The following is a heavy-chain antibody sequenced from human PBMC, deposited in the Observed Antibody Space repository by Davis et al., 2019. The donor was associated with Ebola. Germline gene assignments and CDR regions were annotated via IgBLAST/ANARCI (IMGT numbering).Heavy chain of an antibody. CDR3: ARAQFPTTSDH. V-gene: IGHV3-7*03. D-gene: IGHD1-1*01. Sequence: GESLKISCAASGFSFNNYWMSWVRQAPGKGLEWVANIKQDGSEKYYVDSVKGRFTISRDNAKNSLYLQMNSLRAEDTAVYYCARAQFPTTSDHWGQGTLVTVSS. CDR2: IKQDGSEK. J-gene: IGHJ4*02. CDR1: GFSFNNYW.